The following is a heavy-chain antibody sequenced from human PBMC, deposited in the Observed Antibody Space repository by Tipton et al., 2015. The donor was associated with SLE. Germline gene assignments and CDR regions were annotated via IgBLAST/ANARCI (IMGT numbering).Heavy chain of an antibody. CDR3: ARGRLRCDS. CDR2: IYSSGDT. Sequence: GLVKPSETLSLTCTVSDGSISSSTHYWAWIRQPPGKGLEWLGYIYSSGDTKYNPSLKSRVTISVDTSKNQFSLKLSSVTAADTAVYYCARGRLRCDSWGQGNLVTVSS. V-gene: IGHV4-61*05. D-gene: IGHD5-12*01. CDR1: DGSISSSTHY. J-gene: IGHJ4*02.